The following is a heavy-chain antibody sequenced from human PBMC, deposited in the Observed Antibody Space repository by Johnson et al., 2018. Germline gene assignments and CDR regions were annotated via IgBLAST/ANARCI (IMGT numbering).Heavy chain of an antibody. CDR1: GFTFDDYA. J-gene: IGHJ3*01. D-gene: IGHD2-15*01. CDR3: TKGVADACDC. Sequence: EVQLVESGGGLVQPGRSLRLSCAAYGFTFDDYAMHWVRQAPGKGLEWVAGINWNSVSIGYGDSVKGRFTISRDKSKNSLYLQMTSLRAEEPASYYCTKGVADACDCWGQGTMVTVSS. CDR2: INWNSVSI. V-gene: IGHV3-9*01.